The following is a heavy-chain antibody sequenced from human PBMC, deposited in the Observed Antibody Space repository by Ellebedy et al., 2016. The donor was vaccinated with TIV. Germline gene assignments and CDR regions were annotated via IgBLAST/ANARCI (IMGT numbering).Heavy chain of an antibody. J-gene: IGHJ4*02. Sequence: AASVKVSCKASGYTFTRFTITWARQAPGQGLEWMGWISAGNGNTNYAQKFQGRVTMTTDTSTTTAYMELRSLRSDDTAVYFCARGGNHDYTDYWGQGALVTVSS. CDR2: ISAGNGNT. V-gene: IGHV1-18*04. CDR1: GYTFTRFT. D-gene: IGHD3-16*01. CDR3: ARGGNHDYTDY.